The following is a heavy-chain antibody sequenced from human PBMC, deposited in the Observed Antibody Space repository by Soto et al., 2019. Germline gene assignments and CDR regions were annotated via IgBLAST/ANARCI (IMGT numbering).Heavy chain of an antibody. V-gene: IGHV1-69*01. Sequence: QVQLVQSGAEVKKPGSSVKVSCKASGGTFSSYAISWVRQAPGQGLEWMGGIIPIFGTASYAQKFQGRVTITADESTSTAYMELSSLRSEDTAVYYCARMSSSSWSYYFDYWGQGTLVTVSS. CDR1: GGTFSSYA. CDR3: ARMSSSSWSYYFDY. J-gene: IGHJ4*02. D-gene: IGHD6-13*01. CDR2: IIPIFGTA.